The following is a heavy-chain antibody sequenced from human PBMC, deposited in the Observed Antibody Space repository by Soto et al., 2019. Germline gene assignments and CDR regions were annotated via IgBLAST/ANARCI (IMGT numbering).Heavy chain of an antibody. CDR1: GFTFSDYY. J-gene: IGHJ3*02. D-gene: IGHD4-17*01. CDR2: ISRSGSTI. V-gene: IGHV3-11*01. Sequence: QVQLVESGGGLVKPGGSLRLSCAASGFTFSDYYMSWIRQAPGKGLEWVSYISRSGSTIYYADSMKGRFTISRDNAKNSLYLQMNSLRAEDTAFYYCARPTTVTTWDAFDIWGQGTMVTVSS. CDR3: ARPTTVTTWDAFDI.